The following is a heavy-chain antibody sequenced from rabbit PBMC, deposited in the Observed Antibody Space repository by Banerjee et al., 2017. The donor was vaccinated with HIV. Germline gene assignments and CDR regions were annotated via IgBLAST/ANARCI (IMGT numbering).Heavy chain of an antibody. Sequence: QQQLEESGGGLVKPGGTLTLTCKASGIDLSSYDFMCWVRQAPGKGLEWIACIYAGTTDNTYSASWAKGRFTVSKTSSTTVTLQMTSLTAADTATYFCARAWGYYLYYYNAYVPDAFDPWGQGTLVTVS. J-gene: IGHJ2*01. CDR1: GIDLSSYDF. CDR2: IYAGTTDNT. V-gene: IGHV1S45*01. D-gene: IGHD6-1*01. CDR3: ARAWGYYLYYYNAYVPDAFDP.